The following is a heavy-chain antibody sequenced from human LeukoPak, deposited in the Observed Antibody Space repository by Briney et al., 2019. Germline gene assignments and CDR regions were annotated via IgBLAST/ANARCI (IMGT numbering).Heavy chain of an antibody. CDR2: IAAYNGNT. J-gene: IGHJ4*02. D-gene: IGHD4-23*01. Sequence: ASVKVSCKASGYTFSSYGISWVRQAPGQGLEWMGWIAAYNGNTNYAQKLQGRVTMTTDTSTSTAYMELRSLRSDDTAVYYCARDPPFVRHSGGNPGIDYWGQGTLVTVSS. V-gene: IGHV1-18*01. CDR3: ARDPPFVRHSGGNPGIDY. CDR1: GYTFSSYG.